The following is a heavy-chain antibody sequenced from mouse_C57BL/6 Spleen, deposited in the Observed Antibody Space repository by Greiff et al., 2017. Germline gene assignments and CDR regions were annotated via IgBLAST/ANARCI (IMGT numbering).Heavy chain of an antibody. V-gene: IGHV1-53*01. CDR3: ARNGNYPAWFAY. CDR1: GYTFTSYW. D-gene: IGHD2-1*01. Sequence: QVHVKQPGTELVKPGASVKLSCKASGYTFTSYWMHWVKQRPGQGLEWIGNINPSNGGTNYNEKFKSKATLTVDKSSSTAYMQLSSLTSEDSAVYYCARNGNYPAWFAYWGQGTLVTVSA. CDR2: INPSNGGT. J-gene: IGHJ3*01.